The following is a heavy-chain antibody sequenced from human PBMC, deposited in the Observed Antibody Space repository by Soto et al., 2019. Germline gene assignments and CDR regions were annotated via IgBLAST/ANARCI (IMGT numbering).Heavy chain of an antibody. D-gene: IGHD1-26*01. Sequence: QVQLVESGGGVVQPWRSLRLYCAAAGFTFSSYAMPWVRQAPGKGLKWEAVIAYDGSNKYYADHVNGRFTIYRDNSKNTLYLQMNSLRVEDTAVYYCARLVGATTLYGLDFWGLGPLVTVSS. CDR2: IAYDGSNK. CDR1: GFTFSSYA. J-gene: IGHJ4*02. CDR3: ARLVGATTLYGLDF. V-gene: IGHV3-30-3*01.